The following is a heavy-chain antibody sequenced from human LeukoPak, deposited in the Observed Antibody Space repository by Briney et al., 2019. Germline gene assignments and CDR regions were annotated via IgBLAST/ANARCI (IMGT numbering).Heavy chain of an antibody. Sequence: SETLSLTCTVSGGSISSYYWSWIRQPPGKGLEWIGEINHSGSTNYNPSLKSRVTISVDTSKNQFSLKLSSVTAADTAVYYCARRYGSGSYSDYWGQGTLVTVSS. CDR3: ARRYGSGSYSDY. J-gene: IGHJ4*02. CDR2: INHSGST. CDR1: GGSISSYY. D-gene: IGHD3-10*01. V-gene: IGHV4-34*01.